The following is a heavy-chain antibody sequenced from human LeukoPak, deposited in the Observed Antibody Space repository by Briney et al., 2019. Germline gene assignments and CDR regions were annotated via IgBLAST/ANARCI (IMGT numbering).Heavy chain of an antibody. Sequence: ASVKVSCKASGYAFTSYGVNWVRQAPGQGLEWMGWINTNTGNPTYAQGFTGRFVFSLDTSVSTAYLQITSLRAEDTAVYYCARVGVPHFYYYMDVWGEGTTVTVSS. CDR2: INTNTGNP. V-gene: IGHV7-4-1*02. J-gene: IGHJ6*03. CDR1: GYAFTSYG. CDR3: ARVGVPHFYYYMDV.